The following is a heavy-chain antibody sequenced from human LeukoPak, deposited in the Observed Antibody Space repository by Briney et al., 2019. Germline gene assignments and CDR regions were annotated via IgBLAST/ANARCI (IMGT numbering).Heavy chain of an antibody. CDR3: ARDRGDSSSSVWFDP. J-gene: IGHJ5*02. V-gene: IGHV4-39*07. D-gene: IGHD6-6*01. CDR1: GGSISSSSYY. Sequence: PSETLSLTCTVSGGSISSSSYYWGWIRQPPGKGLEWIGSIYYTGSTYYNPSLKSRVTISVDTSKNQFSLKLSSVTAADTAVYYCARDRGDSSSSVWFDPWGQGTLVTVSS. CDR2: IYYTGST.